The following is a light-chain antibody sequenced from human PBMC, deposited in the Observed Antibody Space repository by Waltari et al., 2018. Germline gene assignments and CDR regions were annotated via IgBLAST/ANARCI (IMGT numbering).Light chain of an antibody. V-gene: IGKV3-11*01. CDR1: QSVSSY. CDR2: DAS. CDR3: QQRYNWPT. Sequence: EIVLTQSPATLSSSPGERATPSCRASQSVSSYFAWYQQKPGQAPRLLIYDASNRATGIPARFSGSGSGTDFTLTISSLEPEDFAVYYCQQRYNWPTFGQGTKVEVK. J-gene: IGKJ1*01.